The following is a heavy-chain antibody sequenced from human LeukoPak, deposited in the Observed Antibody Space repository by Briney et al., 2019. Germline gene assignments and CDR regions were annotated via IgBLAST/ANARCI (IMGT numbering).Heavy chain of an antibody. Sequence: SETLSLTCTVSGGSVSSGSYYWSWIRQPPGKGLEWIGYIYYSGSTNYNPSLKRRVTISVDTSKNQFSLKLSSVTAADTAVYYCARDALGYSPDYWGQGTLVTVSS. D-gene: IGHD5-18*01. CDR2: IYYSGST. J-gene: IGHJ4*02. CDR1: GGSVSSGSYY. V-gene: IGHV4-61*01. CDR3: ARDALGYSPDY.